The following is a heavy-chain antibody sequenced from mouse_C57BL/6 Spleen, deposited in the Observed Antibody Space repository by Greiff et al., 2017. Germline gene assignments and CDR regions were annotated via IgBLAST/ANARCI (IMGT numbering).Heavy chain of an antibody. J-gene: IGHJ3*01. CDR3: AFYYDYSFAY. CDR1: GYSITSGYY. CDR2: ISYDGSN. D-gene: IGHD2-4*01. V-gene: IGHV3-6*01. Sequence: EVQLQESGPGLVKPSQSLSLTCSVTGYSITSGYYWNWIRQFPGNKLEWMGYISYDGSNNYNPSLKNRISITRDTSKNQFFLKLNSVTTEDTATYYCAFYYDYSFAYWGQGTLVTVSA.